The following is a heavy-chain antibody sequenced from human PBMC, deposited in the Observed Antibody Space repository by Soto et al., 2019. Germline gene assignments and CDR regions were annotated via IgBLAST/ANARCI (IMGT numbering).Heavy chain of an antibody. Sequence: EVQLLASGGGLVQPGGCLRLSCEAAGFTFSTYVMSWVRQAPGKGLEWVSSISGSGGNIKYADSVKGRFIISRDNSKNTVLLQMNSLRAEDTAVYYCAKSPRDPSGYYDESYFDYWGQGTLVTVSS. D-gene: IGHD3-22*01. V-gene: IGHV3-23*01. CDR1: GFTFSTYV. CDR2: ISGSGGNI. CDR3: AKSPRDPSGYYDESYFDY. J-gene: IGHJ4*02.